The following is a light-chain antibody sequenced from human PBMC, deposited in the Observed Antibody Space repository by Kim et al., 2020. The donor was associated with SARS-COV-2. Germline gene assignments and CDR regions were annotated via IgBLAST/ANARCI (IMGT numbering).Light chain of an antibody. Sequence: VSPGQTGSITCSGDKLGDKYACWYQQKPGQSPVLVIYQDSKRPSGIPERFSGSHSGNTATLTISGPQAMDEADYYCQAWDSSTVVFGGGTQLTVL. CDR3: QAWDSSTVV. J-gene: IGLJ2*01. CDR2: QDS. CDR1: KLGDKY. V-gene: IGLV3-1*01.